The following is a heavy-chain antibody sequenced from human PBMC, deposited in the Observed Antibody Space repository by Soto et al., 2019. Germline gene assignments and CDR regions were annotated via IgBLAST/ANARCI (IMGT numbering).Heavy chain of an antibody. CDR1: GGSIRNSGYY. CDR3: ARDAVTKRDFYYYGMDV. V-gene: IGHV4-31*03. D-gene: IGHD4-4*01. CDR2: ISYSGST. J-gene: IGHJ6*02. Sequence: QVQLQESGPGLVKPSQTLSLTCTVSGGSIRNSGYYWSWIRQHPGKGLEWIGYISYSGSTDYAPSLKGRVTMSVDTSKNPFSLKLSSVTAADTAVYYCARDAVTKRDFYYYGMDVWGRGTTVTVSS.